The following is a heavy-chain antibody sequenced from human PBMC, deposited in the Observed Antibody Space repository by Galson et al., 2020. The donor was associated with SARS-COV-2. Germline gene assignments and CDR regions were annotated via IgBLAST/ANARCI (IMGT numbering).Heavy chain of an antibody. CDR2: VFSSGST. Sequence: SKTLSLTCSVSGGSISMYYWTWIRQSPGKGLEWIGYVFSSGSTNYNPSLKSRVTMSVDTSRNQFSLNLRSVTAADTAVYYCVRYCSGGNCYAGTLDYWGQGTLVTVSS. CDR1: GGSISMYY. D-gene: IGHD2-15*01. V-gene: IGHV4-59*01. J-gene: IGHJ4*02. CDR3: VRYCSGGNCYAGTLDY.